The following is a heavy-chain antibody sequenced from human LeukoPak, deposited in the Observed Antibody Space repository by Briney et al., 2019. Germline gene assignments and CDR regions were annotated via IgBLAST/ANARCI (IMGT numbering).Heavy chain of an antibody. CDR2: IYYSGSM. CDR3: ARPSTKYSSSSGYFQH. Sequence: SETLSLTCTVSGGSISSYSYHWGWIRQPPRKGLEWIGSIYYSGSMYYNPSLKSRVTISVDTSKNQFSLKLSSVTAADTAVYYCARPSTKYSSSSGYFQHWGQGTLVTVSS. CDR1: GGSISSYSYH. V-gene: IGHV4-39*01. D-gene: IGHD6-6*01. J-gene: IGHJ1*01.